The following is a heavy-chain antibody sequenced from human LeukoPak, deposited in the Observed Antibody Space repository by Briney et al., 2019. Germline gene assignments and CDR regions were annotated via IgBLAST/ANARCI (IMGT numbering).Heavy chain of an antibody. V-gene: IGHV3-23*01. CDR3: AKAPPLPGVAAAGTRFDY. CDR1: GFTISSYA. Sequence: QPWGSLRLSCAASGFTISSYAMSWVRQAPGKGLEWVSAISGSGGTTYYADSVKGRFTISRDNSKNALYLQMNSLRDEDTAVYYCAKAPPLPGVAAAGTRFDYWGQGTLVTVSS. CDR2: ISGSGGTT. J-gene: IGHJ4*02. D-gene: IGHD6-13*01.